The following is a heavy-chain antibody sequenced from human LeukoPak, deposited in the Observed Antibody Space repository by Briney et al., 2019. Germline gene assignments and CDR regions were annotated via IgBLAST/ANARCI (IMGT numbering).Heavy chain of an antibody. CDR3: ASNSNYYGMDV. D-gene: IGHD2-21*01. J-gene: IGHJ6*02. V-gene: IGHV3-30-3*01. CDR1: GFTFSSYA. Sequence: PGRSLRLSCAASGFTFSSYAMHWVRQAPGKGLEWVAAISYDGSNKYYADSVKGRFTISRDNSKNTLYLQMNSLRAEDTAVYYCASNSNYYGMDVWGQGTTVTVSS. CDR2: ISYDGSNK.